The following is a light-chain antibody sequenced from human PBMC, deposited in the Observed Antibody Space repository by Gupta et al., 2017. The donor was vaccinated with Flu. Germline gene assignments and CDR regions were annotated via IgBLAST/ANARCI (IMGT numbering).Light chain of an antibody. V-gene: IGLV2-14*01. CDR2: EVS. J-gene: IGLJ3*02. CDR3: TSYTSSTTWV. CDR1: SSDIGTYNY. Sequence: QSALTQPASVSGSPGQSITISCTGTSSDIGTYNYVSWYQQHPGKTPKLMIYEVSNRPSGVSSRFSGSNAGNTASLTISGLQAEDEADYYCTSYTSSTTWVFGGGTKLTVL.